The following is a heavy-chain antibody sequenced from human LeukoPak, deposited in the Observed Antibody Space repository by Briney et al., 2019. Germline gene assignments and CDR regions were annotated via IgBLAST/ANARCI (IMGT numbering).Heavy chain of an antibody. CDR2: INHSGST. V-gene: IGHV4-30-2*01. CDR3: ARGTNSSGWYGDSYYFDY. D-gene: IGHD6-19*01. CDR1: GGSISSGGYS. Sequence: SQTLSLTCTVSGGSISSGGYSWSWIRQRPGKGLEWIGEINHSGSTNYNPSLKSRVTISVDTSKNQFSLKLSSVTAADTAVYYCARGTNSSGWYGDSYYFDYWGQGTLVTVSS. J-gene: IGHJ4*02.